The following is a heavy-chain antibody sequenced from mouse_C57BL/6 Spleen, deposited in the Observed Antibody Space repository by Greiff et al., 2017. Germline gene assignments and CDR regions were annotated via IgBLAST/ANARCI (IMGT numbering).Heavy chain of an antibody. D-gene: IGHD3-2*02. CDR1: GYAFSSSW. CDR3: ARSQDSSGYWFAY. CDR2: IYPGDGDT. V-gene: IGHV1-82*01. J-gene: IGHJ3*01. Sequence: VQLQQSGPELVKPGASVKISCKASGYAFSSSWMNWVKQRPGKGLEWIGRIYPGDGDTNYNGKFKGKATLTADKSSSTAYMQLSSLTSEDSAVYVCARSQDSSGYWFAYWGQGTLVTVSA.